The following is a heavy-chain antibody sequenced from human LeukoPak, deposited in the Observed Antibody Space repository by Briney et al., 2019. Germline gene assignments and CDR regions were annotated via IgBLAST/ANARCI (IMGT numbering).Heavy chain of an antibody. V-gene: IGHV4-59*08. Sequence: SETLSLTCTISGGSISDYYWAWIRQPPGKGLEWIGYVYHIGSTNYSPSLKSRVTISLDTSKDQFSLKLSPVTAADTAVYYCARQLAAAGEIDYWGQGTLVTVSS. J-gene: IGHJ4*02. CDR2: VYHIGST. CDR1: GGSISDYY. CDR3: ARQLAAAGEIDY. D-gene: IGHD6-13*01.